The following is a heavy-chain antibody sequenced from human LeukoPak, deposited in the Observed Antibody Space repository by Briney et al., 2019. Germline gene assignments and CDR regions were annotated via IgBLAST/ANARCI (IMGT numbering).Heavy chain of an antibody. CDR2: ISYDGSNK. J-gene: IGHJ4*02. D-gene: IGHD6-13*01. CDR3: ARGLAAAGGTTLFDY. CDR1: GFTFSSYA. V-gene: IGHV3-30-3*01. Sequence: GRSLRLSCAASGFTFSSYAMHWVRQAPGKGLEWVAVISYDGSNKYYADSVKGLFTISRDNSKNTLYLQMNSLRAEDTAVYYCARGLAAAGGTTLFDYWGQGTLVTVSS.